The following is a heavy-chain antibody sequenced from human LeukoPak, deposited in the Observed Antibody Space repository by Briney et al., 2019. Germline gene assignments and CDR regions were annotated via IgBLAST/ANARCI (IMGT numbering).Heavy chain of an antibody. CDR3: AKSSSWSFLFDY. Sequence: GGSLRLSCAASGFTFSNYWMSWVRQAPGKGLEWVANIKQDGSEKYYVDSVEGRFTISRDNAKNSLYLQMNSLRAEDTAVYYCAKSSSWSFLFDYWGQGTLVTVSS. CDR1: GFTFSNYW. J-gene: IGHJ4*02. CDR2: IKQDGSEK. D-gene: IGHD6-13*01. V-gene: IGHV3-7*01.